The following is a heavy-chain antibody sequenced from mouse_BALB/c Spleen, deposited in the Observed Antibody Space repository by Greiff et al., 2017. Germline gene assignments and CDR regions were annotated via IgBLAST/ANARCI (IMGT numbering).Heavy chain of an antibody. D-gene: IGHD1-1*01. CDR1: GFNIKDTY. Sequence: EVQLQQSGAELVKPGASVKLSCTASGFNIKDTYMHWVKQRPEQGLEWIGRIDPANGNTKYDPKFQGKATITADTSSNTAYLQLSSLTSEDTAVYYCARFSHYYGSSSWFAYWGQGTLVTVSA. CDR3: ARFSHYYGSSSWFAY. CDR2: IDPANGNT. J-gene: IGHJ3*01. V-gene: IGHV14-3*02.